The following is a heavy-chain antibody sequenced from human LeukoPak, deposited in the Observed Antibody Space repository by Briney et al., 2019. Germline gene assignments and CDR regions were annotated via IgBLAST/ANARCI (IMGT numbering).Heavy chain of an antibody. Sequence: SVTVSCTASGGTFSSYAISWVRQAPGQGLEWMGGIIPIFGTANYAQNFQGRVTITADESTSTAYMELSNLRSEDTAVYYCARESTDYYDSSGYYYGPVYWGQGTLVTVSS. CDR1: GGTFSSYA. D-gene: IGHD3-22*01. CDR2: IIPIFGTA. J-gene: IGHJ4*02. CDR3: ARESTDYYDSSGYYYGPVY. V-gene: IGHV1-69*13.